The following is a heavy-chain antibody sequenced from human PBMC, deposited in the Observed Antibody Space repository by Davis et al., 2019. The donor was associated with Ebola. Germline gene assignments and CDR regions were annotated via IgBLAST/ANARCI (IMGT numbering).Heavy chain of an antibody. J-gene: IGHJ6*02. V-gene: IGHV3-74*01. CDR1: GFTFSSYW. CDR3: ARGHYDFWSGLPEGMDV. D-gene: IGHD3-3*01. CDR2: INSDGSST. Sequence: PGGSLRLSCAASGFTFSSYWMHWVRQAPGKGLVWVSRINSDGSSTSYADSVKGRFTISRDNAKNTLYLQMNSLRAEDTAVYYCARGHYDFWSGLPEGMDVWGQGTTVTVSS.